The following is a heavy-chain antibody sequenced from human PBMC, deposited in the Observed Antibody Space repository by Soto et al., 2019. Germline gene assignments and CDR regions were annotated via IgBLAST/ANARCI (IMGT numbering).Heavy chain of an antibody. V-gene: IGHV1-69*13. J-gene: IGHJ6*02. Sequence: GASVKVSCNASRGTFGSYAMRWVRQAPVQGLEWMGGIIPICGTANYAQKFQGRFTITADESTSTAYMELSSLRSEHTAVYHCARPTPLGIAARDYYYYGMDVWGQGTTVTVS. CDR1: RGTFGSYA. CDR3: ARPTPLGIAARDYYYYGMDV. D-gene: IGHD6-6*01. CDR2: IIPICGTA.